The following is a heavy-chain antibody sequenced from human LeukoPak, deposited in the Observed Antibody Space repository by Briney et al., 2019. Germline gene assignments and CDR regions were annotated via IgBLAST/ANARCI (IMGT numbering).Heavy chain of an antibody. CDR2: ISSSSSYI. CDR1: GFTFSSYS. CDR3: ARDRFVLWSGELGGKEGAFDI. D-gene: IGHD3-10*01. V-gene: IGHV3-21*01. J-gene: IGHJ3*02. Sequence: GGSLRLSCAASGFTFSSYSMNWVRQAPGKGLEWVSSISSSSSYIYYADSVKGRFTISRDNAKNSLYLQMNSLRAEDTAVYYCARDRFVLWSGELGGKEGAFDIWGQGTMVTVSS.